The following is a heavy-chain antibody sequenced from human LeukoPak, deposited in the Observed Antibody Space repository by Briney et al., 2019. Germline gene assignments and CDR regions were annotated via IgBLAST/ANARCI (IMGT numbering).Heavy chain of an antibody. D-gene: IGHD3-10*01. Sequence: ASVKVSCKASGDTFSIYDVNWVRQATGRGLEWMGWLNPNSANTGYVQKFQGRVTMTMNTSITTAYMELTSLTSEDTAVYYCARSTMGARRKYDYWGQGTLVTVSS. CDR1: GDTFSIYD. CDR2: LNPNSANT. V-gene: IGHV1-8*01. CDR3: ARSTMGARRKYDY. J-gene: IGHJ4*02.